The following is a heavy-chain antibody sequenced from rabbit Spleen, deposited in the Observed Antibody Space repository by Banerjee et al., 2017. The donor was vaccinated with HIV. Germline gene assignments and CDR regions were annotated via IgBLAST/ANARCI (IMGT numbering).Heavy chain of an antibody. CDR3: ARDTSSSFSSYGMDL. CDR2: INTGSDVT. J-gene: IGHJ6*01. Sequence: QSLEESGGDLVKPGASLTLTCEASGLDSGSAYWICWVRQAPGKGLEVIGCINTGSDVTYYASWAKGRFTVSKTSPTTVTLQMTSLTAADMATYFCARDTSSSFSSYGMDLWGPGTLVTVS. V-gene: IGHV1S40*01. D-gene: IGHD1-1*01. CDR1: GLDSGSAYW.